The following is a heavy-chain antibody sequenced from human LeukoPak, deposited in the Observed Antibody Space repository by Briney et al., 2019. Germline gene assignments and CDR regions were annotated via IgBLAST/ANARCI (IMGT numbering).Heavy chain of an antibody. V-gene: IGHV4-59*01. CDR2: ITYRGST. CDR1: GGSLSGYF. Sequence: SETLSLTCDVSGGSLSGYFWGWIRQSPGKGLEWIGYITYRGSTNYNPSFKSRVTISIDTSKNQFSLSLASVTAADMAIYYCARDNVVTATGWFDPWGQGTLVTVSS. J-gene: IGHJ5*02. D-gene: IGHD2-21*02. CDR3: ARDNVVTATGWFDP.